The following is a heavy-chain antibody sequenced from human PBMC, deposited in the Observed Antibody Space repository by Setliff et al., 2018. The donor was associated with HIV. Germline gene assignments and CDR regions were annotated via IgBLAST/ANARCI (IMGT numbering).Heavy chain of an antibody. V-gene: IGHV1-69*10. CDR1: GVTFSSYA. CDR2: IIPILDIA. D-gene: IGHD3-22*01. CDR3: ARGRSGTYDSSAYYYLYFQH. Sequence: SVKVSCKASGVTFSSYAIAWVRQAPGQGLEWVGGIIPILDIANYAQRFQDRVTITADKSTSTAYMELTTLRSEDTAVYYCARGRSGTYDSSAYYYLYFQHWGQGTLVTVSS. J-gene: IGHJ1*01.